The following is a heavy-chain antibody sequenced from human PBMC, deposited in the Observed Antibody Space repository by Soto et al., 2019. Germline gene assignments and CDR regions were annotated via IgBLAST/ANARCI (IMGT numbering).Heavy chain of an antibody. V-gene: IGHV3-48*02. D-gene: IGHD4-17*01. CDR3: ASCYGDYEFPCEY. CDR1: GFTFTDYS. J-gene: IGHJ4*02. CDR2: ISSTSNIA. Sequence: EVQLVESGGGLVQPGGSLRLSCEGSGFTFTDYSMLWVRQAPGKRLEWVSYISSTSNIAFYVDSVEGRFTTSRDNAKNSLYLQMNSLRDEDTAVYYCASCYGDYEFPCEYWGQGTLVTVSS.